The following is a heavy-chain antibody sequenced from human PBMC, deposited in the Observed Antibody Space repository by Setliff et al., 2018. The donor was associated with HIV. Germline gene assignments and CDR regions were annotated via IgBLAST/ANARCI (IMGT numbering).Heavy chain of an antibody. Sequence: ASVKVSCKTSGYTFTGYYVHWVRQAPGQGLEWMGWINPNNGDTNYAQKFQGRVTMTRETSISTAYMELRSLRSDDTAMYYCAREVGTYSGSYAVADGFDIWGQGTMVTVS. J-gene: IGHJ3*02. CDR1: GYTFTGYY. CDR2: INPNNGDT. CDR3: AREVGTYSGSYAVADGFDI. V-gene: IGHV1-2*02. D-gene: IGHD1-26*01.